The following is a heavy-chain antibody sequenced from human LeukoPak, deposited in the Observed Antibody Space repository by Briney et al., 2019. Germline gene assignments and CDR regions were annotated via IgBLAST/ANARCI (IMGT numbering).Heavy chain of an antibody. J-gene: IGHJ4*02. Sequence: ASVKVSCKVSGYTLTELSMHWVRQAPGKGLEWMGGFDPEDGGTIYAQKFQGRVTMTEDTSTDTAYMGLSSLRSEDTAVYYCATDGRLLAAGGTWPLDYWGQGTLVTVS. CDR1: GYTLTELS. CDR2: FDPEDGGT. D-gene: IGHD6-13*01. CDR3: ATDGRLLAAGGTWPLDY. V-gene: IGHV1-24*01.